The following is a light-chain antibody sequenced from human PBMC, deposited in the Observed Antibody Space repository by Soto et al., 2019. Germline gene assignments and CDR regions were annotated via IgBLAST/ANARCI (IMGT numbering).Light chain of an antibody. CDR3: SSYAGSNNFV. J-gene: IGLJ1*01. V-gene: IGLV2-8*01. Sequence: QSALTQPPSASGSPGQSVTISCTGTSSDVGGYDWVSWFQQHPGKAPKLLIFEVTRRPPGVPDRFSCSKSGNTASLTVSGLQAEDEADYYCSSYAGSNNFVFGTGTKLTVL. CDR2: EVT. CDR1: SSDVGGYDW.